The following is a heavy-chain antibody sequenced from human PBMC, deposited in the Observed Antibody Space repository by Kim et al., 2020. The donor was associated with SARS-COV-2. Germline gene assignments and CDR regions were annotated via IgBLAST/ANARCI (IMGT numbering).Heavy chain of an antibody. V-gene: IGHV3-33*01. CDR2: IWYDGSNK. D-gene: IGHD3-10*01. CDR3: ARDGQVGVGEFALYYYGMDV. Sequence: GGSLRLSCAASGFTFSSYGMHWVRQAPGKGLEWVAVIWYDGSNKYYADSVKGRFTISRDNSKNTLYLQMNSLRAEDTAVYYCARDGQVGVGEFALYYYGMDVWGEGTTVTVSS. J-gene: IGHJ6*04. CDR1: GFTFSSYG.